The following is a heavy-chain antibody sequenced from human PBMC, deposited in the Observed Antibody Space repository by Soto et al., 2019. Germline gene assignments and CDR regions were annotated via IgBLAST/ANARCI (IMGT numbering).Heavy chain of an antibody. CDR3: AKANHYESSGYYHFDC. D-gene: IGHD3-22*01. J-gene: IGHJ4*02. Sequence: EVQLLESGGGLVQPGGSLRLSCAASGFTFSSYAMNWVRQAPGKGLEWVSTISGSGGSTYYADSVKGRFTISRDNSKNTLYLQMSGLRAEDTAVYYWAKANHYESSGYYHFDCWGQGTLVTVSS. CDR1: GFTFSSYA. CDR2: ISGSGGST. V-gene: IGHV3-23*01.